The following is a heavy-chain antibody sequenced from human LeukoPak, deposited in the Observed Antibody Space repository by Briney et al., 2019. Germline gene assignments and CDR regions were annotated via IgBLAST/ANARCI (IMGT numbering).Heavy chain of an antibody. CDR3: AKWGDYDVLTGYYVSDY. CDR1: GFTFSNYA. CDR2: ITGGGSGI. J-gene: IGHJ4*02. D-gene: IGHD3-9*01. Sequence: AGGSLRLSCAASGFTFSNYAMSWVRQAPGKGLEWVSAITGGGSGIYYADSMKSRFTISRDNSKHTLYLQINSLRAEDTAVYYCAKWGDYDVLTGYYVSDYWGQGTLVTVSS. V-gene: IGHV3-23*01.